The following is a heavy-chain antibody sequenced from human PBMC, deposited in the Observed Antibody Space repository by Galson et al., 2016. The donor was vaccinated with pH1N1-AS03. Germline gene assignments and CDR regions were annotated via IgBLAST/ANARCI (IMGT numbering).Heavy chain of an antibody. D-gene: IGHD5/OR15-5a*01. J-gene: IGHJ3*02. Sequence: SLRLSCAASGLTFRSCGMHWVRQAPGKGLEWVAVLWYDGTTKYYGDSVEGRFTISRDDFKSTVFLQMNGLRDEDTAVYYCAGDLGRPYSTNNDAFPIWGQGTMVTVSS. V-gene: IGHV3-33*01. CDR1: GLTFRSCG. CDR2: LWYDGTTK. CDR3: AGDLGRPYSTNNDAFPI.